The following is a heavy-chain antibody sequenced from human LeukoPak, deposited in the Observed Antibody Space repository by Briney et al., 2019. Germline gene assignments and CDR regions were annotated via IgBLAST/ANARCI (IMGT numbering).Heavy chain of an antibody. D-gene: IGHD4-23*01. J-gene: IGHJ4*02. Sequence: PGRSLRLSCEASGFTFSSYGMHWVRQAPGKGLEWVAVISYDGSNKYYADSVKGRFTISRDNSKNTLYLQMNSLRAEDTAVYYCAKDLVPPRDYSVALDYWGQGTLVTVSS. V-gene: IGHV3-30*18. CDR1: GFTFSSYG. CDR3: AKDLVPPRDYSVALDY. CDR2: ISYDGSNK.